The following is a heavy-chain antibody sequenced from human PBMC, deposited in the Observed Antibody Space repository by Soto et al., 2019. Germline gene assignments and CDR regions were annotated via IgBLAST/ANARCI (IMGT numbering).Heavy chain of an antibody. J-gene: IGHJ4*02. V-gene: IGHV3-23*01. D-gene: IGHD1-1*01. CDR1: GFTFSSYA. Sequence: HPGGSLRLSCAASGFTFSSYAMSWVRQAPGKGLEWVSSISGSGGSIYYADSVKGRFTISRDNSKNTLYLQMNSLRAEDTAVFYCAKVNGVRKGTFDYWGQGTLVTVSS. CDR2: ISGSGGSI. CDR3: AKVNGVRKGTFDY.